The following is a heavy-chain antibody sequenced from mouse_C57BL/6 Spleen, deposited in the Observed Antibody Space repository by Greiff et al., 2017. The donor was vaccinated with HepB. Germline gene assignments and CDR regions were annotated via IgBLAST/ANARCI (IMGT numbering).Heavy chain of an antibody. CDR1: GYSFTDYN. Sequence: VHVKQSGPELVKPGASVKISCKASGYSFTDYNMNWVKQSNGKSLEWIGVINPNYGTTSYNQKFKGKATLTVDQSSSTAYMQLNSLTSEDSAVYYCARLDSSGYGLYFDYWGQGTTLTVSS. J-gene: IGHJ2*01. V-gene: IGHV1-39*01. CDR3: ARLDSSGYGLYFDY. CDR2: INPNYGTT. D-gene: IGHD3-2*02.